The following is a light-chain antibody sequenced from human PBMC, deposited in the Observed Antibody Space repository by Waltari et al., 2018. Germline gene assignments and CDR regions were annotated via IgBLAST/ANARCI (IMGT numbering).Light chain of an antibody. J-gene: IGKJ1*01. CDR1: QSVSRS. Sequence: SCRASQSVSRSLAWYQQKPGQAPRLLIYGASSRATGVPDRLSGSGSGTDFSLTISRLEPEDFAVYYCQHYVRLPVSFGQGTKVEIK. CDR3: QHYVRLPVS. CDR2: GAS. V-gene: IGKV3-20*01.